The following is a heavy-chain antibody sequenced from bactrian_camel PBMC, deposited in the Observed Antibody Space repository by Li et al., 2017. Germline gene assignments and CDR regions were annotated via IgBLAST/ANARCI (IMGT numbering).Heavy chain of an antibody. Sequence: VQLVESGGGLVQPGGSLRLACVASGFTFSSYTMGWIRQAPGKGLEWVSTISKSGAGIYYADSVKGRFTISQEKPKTTVYLQMRNLAPEDTGMYFCAARETCNYIRPASHFPYWGQGTQVTVS. CDR2: ISKSGAGI. V-gene: IGHV3S40*01. CDR1: GFTFSSYT. CDR3: AARETCNYIRPASHFPY. J-gene: IGHJ4*01.